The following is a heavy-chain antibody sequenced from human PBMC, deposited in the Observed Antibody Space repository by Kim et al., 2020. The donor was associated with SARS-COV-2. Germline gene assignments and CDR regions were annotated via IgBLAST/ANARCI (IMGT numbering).Heavy chain of an antibody. CDR3: VRSIAVAGGMDV. D-gene: IGHD6-19*01. J-gene: IGHJ6*02. CDR1: GYSISSGYY. V-gene: IGHV4-38-2*02. CDR2: IYHSGST. Sequence: SETLSLTCTVSGYSISSGYYWGWIRQPPGKGLEWIGSIYHSGSTYYNPSLKSRVTISVDTSKNQFSLKLSSVTAADTAVYYCVRSIAVAGGMDVWGQGTT.